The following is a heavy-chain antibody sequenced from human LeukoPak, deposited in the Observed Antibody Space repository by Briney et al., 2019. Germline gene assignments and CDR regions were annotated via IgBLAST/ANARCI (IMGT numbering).Heavy chain of an antibody. CDR3: ARARNDYGDYVGYYYYMDV. D-gene: IGHD4-17*01. J-gene: IGHJ6*03. V-gene: IGHV4-59*01. Sequence: SETLFLTCTVSGGSISSYYWSWIRQPPGKGLEWIGYIYYSGSTNYNPSLKSRVTISVDTSKNQFSLKLSSVTAADTAVYYCARARNDYGDYVGYYYYMDVWGKGTTVTVSS. CDR1: GGSISSYY. CDR2: IYYSGST.